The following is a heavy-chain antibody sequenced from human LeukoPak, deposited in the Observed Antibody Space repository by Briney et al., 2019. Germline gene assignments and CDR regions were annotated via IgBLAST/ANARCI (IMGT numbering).Heavy chain of an antibody. Sequence: GGSLRLSCAASGFTFSSYSMNWVRQAPGRGLEWVSSISSSSSYIYYADSVKGRFTISRDNAKNSLYLQMNSLRVEDTAVYYCARDIFAGSYSANWFDPWGQGTLVTVSS. CDR2: ISSSSSYI. CDR1: GFTFSSYS. J-gene: IGHJ5*02. CDR3: ARDIFAGSYSANWFDP. D-gene: IGHD3-10*01. V-gene: IGHV3-21*01.